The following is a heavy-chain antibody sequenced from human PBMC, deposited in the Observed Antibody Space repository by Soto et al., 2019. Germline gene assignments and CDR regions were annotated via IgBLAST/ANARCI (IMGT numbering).Heavy chain of an antibody. CDR3: ARDIACSSSSCQGDNFDI. Sequence: PGGSLRLSCEASGFSVTNNYMYWVRQAPGKGLEWVSLIYSGGGTHYADFVNGRFIISRDNSKNTPHLQMDKLRAEDTAIYYCARDIACSSSSCQGDNFDIWGRGTLVTVSS. CDR1: GFSVTNNY. J-gene: IGHJ3*02. V-gene: IGHV3-53*01. D-gene: IGHD2-2*01. CDR2: IYSGGGT.